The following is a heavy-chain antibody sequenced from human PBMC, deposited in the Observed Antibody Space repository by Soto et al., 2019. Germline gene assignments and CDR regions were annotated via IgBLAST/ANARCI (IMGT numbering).Heavy chain of an antibody. CDR1: GFTVSSNY. Sequence: GVSLRLSCAASGFTVSSNYIIWVRQAPGKGLEWVSVIYSGGSTYYADSVKGRFTISRDNSKNTLYLQMNSLRAEDTAVYYCARDPSGWPTSIDYWGQGTLVTVSS. CDR3: ARDPSGWPTSIDY. CDR2: IYSGGST. V-gene: IGHV3-66*01. D-gene: IGHD6-19*01. J-gene: IGHJ4*02.